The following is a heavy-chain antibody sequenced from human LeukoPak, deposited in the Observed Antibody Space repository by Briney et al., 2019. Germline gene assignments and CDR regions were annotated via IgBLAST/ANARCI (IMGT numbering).Heavy chain of an antibody. Sequence: GGSLGLSCAASGFSVSSKYMTWVRQAPGRGLEWVSAIYIDGRTFYPDSAKGRFIISRDSSKNTLYLQMNSLRVEDTAVYYCARLWPMDVWGQGTTVTVSS. CDR3: ARLWPMDV. CDR1: GFSVSSKY. J-gene: IGHJ6*02. CDR2: IYIDGRT. V-gene: IGHV3-66*01. D-gene: IGHD6-25*01.